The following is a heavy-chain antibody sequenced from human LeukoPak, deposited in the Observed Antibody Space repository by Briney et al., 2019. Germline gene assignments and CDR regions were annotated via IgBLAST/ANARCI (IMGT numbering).Heavy chain of an antibody. Sequence: GGSLRLSCAASGFTFSSYAMSWVRQAPGKGLEWVSSMSGSGGSTYYADSVKGRFTISRDNSKNTLYLQMNSLRAEDTAVYYCAKAGGYSYPRHYFDYWGQGTLVTVSS. CDR2: MSGSGGST. D-gene: IGHD5-18*01. CDR3: AKAGGYSYPRHYFDY. CDR1: GFTFSSYA. J-gene: IGHJ4*02. V-gene: IGHV3-23*01.